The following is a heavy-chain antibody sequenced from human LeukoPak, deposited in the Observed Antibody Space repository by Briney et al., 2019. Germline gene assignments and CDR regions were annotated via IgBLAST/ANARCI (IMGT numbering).Heavy chain of an antibody. CDR3: ARVQYSSSSFQH. Sequence: PGGSLRLSCVVSVFTFSGYWMHWLRQAPGKGLAWVSRINSDGSNTNYADSVKGRFTISRDNAKSTLHLQMNSLRAEDTAVYYCARVQYSSSSFQHWGHGTLVTVSS. V-gene: IGHV3-74*01. CDR1: VFTFSGYW. CDR2: INSDGSNT. J-gene: IGHJ1*01. D-gene: IGHD6-6*01.